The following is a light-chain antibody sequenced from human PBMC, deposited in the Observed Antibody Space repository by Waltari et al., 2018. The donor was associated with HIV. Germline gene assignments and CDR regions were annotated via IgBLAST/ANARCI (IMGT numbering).Light chain of an antibody. CDR1: QSVLNTSNNKQY. V-gene: IGKV4-1*01. J-gene: IGKJ4*01. Sequence: DIVMTQSPASLAAALGEMPSINGKSSQSVLNTSNNKQYLAWYQQKGGHHPQLLIYWASTREFGVPDRFTGSGSGTNFTLTITNVQAEDVAIYFCQQYYKTPLTFGGGTKIEI. CDR3: QQYYKTPLT. CDR2: WAS.